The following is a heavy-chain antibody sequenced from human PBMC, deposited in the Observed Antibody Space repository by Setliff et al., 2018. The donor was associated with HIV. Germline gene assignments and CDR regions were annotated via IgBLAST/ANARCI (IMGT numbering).Heavy chain of an antibody. Sequence: SETLSLTCTVSGDSIDRSNFFWTWIRQHPGKGLEWIGYIYYSGSATYNPSLKSQASISVDTSRNEFSLGLSSVTAADTAVYFCARGGAFCGRDSCYYLDYWGQGNPVTVS. CDR1: GDSIDRSNFF. J-gene: IGHJ4*02. CDR3: ARGGAFCGRDSCYYLDY. D-gene: IGHD2-21*02. V-gene: IGHV4-31*01. CDR2: IYYSGSA.